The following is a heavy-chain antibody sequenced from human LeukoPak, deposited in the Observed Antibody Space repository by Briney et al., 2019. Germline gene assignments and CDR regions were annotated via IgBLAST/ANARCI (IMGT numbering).Heavy chain of an antibody. CDR2: INHSGST. D-gene: IGHD1-26*01. CDR3: ARNPYSGTPNDP. Sequence: SETLSLTCAVYGGSFSGYYWSWIRQPPGKGLEWIGEINHSGSTNYNPSLKSRVTISVDTSKNQFSLKLSSVTAADTAMYYCARNPYSGTPNDPWGQGTLVTVSS. CDR1: GGSFSGYY. J-gene: IGHJ5*02. V-gene: IGHV4-34*01.